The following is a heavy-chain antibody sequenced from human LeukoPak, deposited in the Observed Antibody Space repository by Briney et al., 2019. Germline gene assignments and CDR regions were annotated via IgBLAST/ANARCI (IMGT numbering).Heavy chain of an antibody. J-gene: IGHJ4*02. D-gene: IGHD2-15*01. CDR1: GGSISSGDYY. V-gene: IGHV4-30-4*01. Sequence: RPSETLSLTCTVSGGSISSGDYYWSWIRQPPGKGLEWIGYIYYSGSTYYNPSLKSRVTISVDTSKNQFSLKLSSVTAADTAVYYCARDRGGDITPEYWGQGTLVTVSS. CDR3: ARDRGGDITPEY. CDR2: IYYSGST.